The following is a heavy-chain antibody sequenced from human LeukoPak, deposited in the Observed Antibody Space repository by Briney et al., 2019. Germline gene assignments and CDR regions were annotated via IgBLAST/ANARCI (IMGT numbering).Heavy chain of an antibody. CDR2: LYRGGSM. CDR1: GFTVISNY. Sequence: GGSLRLSCAAPGFTVISNYMSWVRQVPGKGLEWVSALYRGGSMFYADSVKGRFTISRDNSKNTLYLQINSLRAEDTAVYYCARSIGGYYMDVWGKGTTVTISS. D-gene: IGHD6-6*01. CDR3: ARSIGGYYMDV. J-gene: IGHJ6*03. V-gene: IGHV3-66*01.